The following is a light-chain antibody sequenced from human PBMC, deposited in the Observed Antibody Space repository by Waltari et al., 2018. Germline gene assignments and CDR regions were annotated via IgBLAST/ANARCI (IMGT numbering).Light chain of an antibody. V-gene: IGKV1-39*01. CDR3: QQSYSTPYT. Sequence: TFRASHGISSYLNWYQQKPGKAPKLLIYAASQLQSRVPSRFSSSGSGTDFTLTISSLQPEDFAPYYCQQSYSTPYTFGQGTKREIK. J-gene: IGKJ2*01. CDR1: HGISSY. CDR2: AAS.